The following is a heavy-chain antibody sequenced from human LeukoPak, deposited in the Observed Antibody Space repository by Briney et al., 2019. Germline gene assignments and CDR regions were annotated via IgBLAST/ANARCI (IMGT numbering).Heavy chain of an antibody. CDR2: ISGSGGRT. J-gene: IGHJ4*02. CDR3: AKDQTAIIEYYFDY. D-gene: IGHD5-18*01. CDR1: GFTFSSYA. Sequence: GGSLRLSCAASGFTFSSYAMSWVRQAPGKGLEWVSGISGSGGRTDYADSVKGRFTISRDNSKKTLYMQMNRLRDEDTAVYYCAKDQTAIIEYYFDYWGQATLVTLSS. V-gene: IGHV3-23*01.